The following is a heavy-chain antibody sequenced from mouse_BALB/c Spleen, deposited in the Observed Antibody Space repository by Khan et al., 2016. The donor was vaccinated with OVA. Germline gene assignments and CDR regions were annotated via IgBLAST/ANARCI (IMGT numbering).Heavy chain of an antibody. CDR3: AREEALYHFDH. D-gene: IGHD6-1*01. J-gene: IGHJ2*01. V-gene: IGHV1S132*01. CDR1: GYIFTSYW. CDR2: IYPGTDNS. Sequence: QVQLKQSGAELVRPGASVKLSCKTSGYIFTSYWIHWIKQRSGQGLEWIARIYPGTDNSYYNEKFKDKATLTADKSSSTAYMQLSSLNSEDSDVYVCAREEALYHFDHWGQGTTLTVSS.